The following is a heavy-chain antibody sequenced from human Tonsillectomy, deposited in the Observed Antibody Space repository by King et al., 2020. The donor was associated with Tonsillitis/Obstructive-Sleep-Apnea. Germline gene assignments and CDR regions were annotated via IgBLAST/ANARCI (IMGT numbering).Heavy chain of an antibody. J-gene: IGHJ4*02. CDR3: AHRQRAGCCTSDSCYSVGYFDY. D-gene: IGHD2-2*01. Sequence: TLKESGPTLVKPTQTLTLTCTFSGFSLTTSGVGVGWIRQPPGKALEWLALIYWDDDKRYRPSLRSRLTITKDTSKNQVVLTMTNMDPVDTATYYCAHRQRAGCCTSDSCYSVGYFDYWGLGTLVTVSS. CDR2: IYWDDDK. V-gene: IGHV2-5*02. CDR1: GFSLTTSGVG.